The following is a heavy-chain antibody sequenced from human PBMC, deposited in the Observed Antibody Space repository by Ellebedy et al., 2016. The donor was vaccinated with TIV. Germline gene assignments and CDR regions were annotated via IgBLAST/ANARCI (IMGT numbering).Heavy chain of an antibody. CDR3: ARDFQLLY. Sequence: GGSLRLSXAASGFTFSSYSMSWVRQAPGKGLEWVLSISSTSSYIYYSDSVKGRFTISRDNAKNSLYLQMNSLRAEDTAVYYCARDFQLLYWGQGTLVTVSS. CDR2: ISSTSSYI. CDR1: GFTFSSYS. V-gene: IGHV3-21*01. D-gene: IGHD2-2*01. J-gene: IGHJ4*02.